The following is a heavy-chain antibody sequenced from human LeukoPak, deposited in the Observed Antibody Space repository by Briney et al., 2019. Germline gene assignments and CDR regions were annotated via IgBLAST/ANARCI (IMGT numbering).Heavy chain of an antibody. CDR1: GFTVRNNY. Sequence: GGSLRLSCEASGFTVRNNYMTWVRQAPGKGLEWVSVIYSGGGTYYADSVKDRFTISRDNSKNTLFLQMNSLRVEDSAVYYCTRVFTYSYGDFDNWGQGTLVAVSS. CDR3: TRVFTYSYGDFDN. CDR2: IYSGGGT. D-gene: IGHD5-18*01. J-gene: IGHJ4*02. V-gene: IGHV3-66*01.